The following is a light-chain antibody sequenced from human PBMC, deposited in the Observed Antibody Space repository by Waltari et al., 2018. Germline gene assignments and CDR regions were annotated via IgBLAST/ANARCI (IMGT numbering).Light chain of an antibody. CDR1: ALQKKY. CDR2: EDN. CDR3: YSTDESGDHGL. V-gene: IGLV3-10*01. Sequence: SYELTQPPSVSVSPGQTARITCSGDALQKKYAYWFHQKPGQSPVLIIYEDNKRPSGIPERFSGSSSGTVATLTISGAQVDDEGDYYCYSTDESGDHGLFGGGTRLAVL. J-gene: IGLJ7*01.